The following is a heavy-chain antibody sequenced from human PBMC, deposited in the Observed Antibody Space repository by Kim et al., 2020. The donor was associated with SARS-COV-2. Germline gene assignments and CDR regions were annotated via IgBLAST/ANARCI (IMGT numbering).Heavy chain of an antibody. CDR1: GGSFSGYY. CDR3: ANLGIIAAAGAH. V-gene: IGHV4-34*01. CDR2: INHSGST. J-gene: IGHJ4*02. D-gene: IGHD6-13*01. Sequence: SETLSLTCAVYGGSFSGYYWSWIRQPPGKGLEWIGEINHSGSTNYNPSLKSRVTISVDTSKNQFSLKLSSVTAADTAVYYCANLGIIAAAGAHWGQGTLVTVSS.